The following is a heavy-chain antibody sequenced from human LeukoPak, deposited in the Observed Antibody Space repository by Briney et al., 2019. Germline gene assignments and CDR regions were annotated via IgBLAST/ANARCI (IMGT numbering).Heavy chain of an antibody. D-gene: IGHD2-15*01. CDR2: INQDGREK. J-gene: IGHJ5*01. CDR1: GLTFSGQW. Sequence: PGGSLRLSCAASGLTFSGQWMSWVRQPPGKGLEWVANINQDGREKHYVDSVEGRFTISRDNAKNSLYLQMNSLRVEDTAVYYCAGGGGFLTDSWGREPWSPSPQ. CDR3: AGGGGFLTDS. V-gene: IGHV3-7*04.